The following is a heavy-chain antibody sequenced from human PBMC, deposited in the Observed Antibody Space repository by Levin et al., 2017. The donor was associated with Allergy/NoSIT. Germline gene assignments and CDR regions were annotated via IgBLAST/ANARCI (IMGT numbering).Heavy chain of an antibody. CDR3: ARDEASGFWSGSPRIYDYYGMDV. J-gene: IGHJ6*02. CDR2: IIPILGIA. D-gene: IGHD3-3*01. V-gene: IGHV1-69*04. Sequence: ASVKVSCKASGGTFSSYAISWVRQAPGQGLEWMGRIIPILGIANYAQKFQGRVTITADKSTSTAYMELSSLRSEDTAVYYCARDEASGFWSGSPRIYDYYGMDVWGQGTTVTVSS. CDR1: GGTFSSYA.